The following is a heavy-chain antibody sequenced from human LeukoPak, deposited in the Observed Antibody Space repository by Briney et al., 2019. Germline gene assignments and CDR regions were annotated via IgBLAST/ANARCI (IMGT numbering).Heavy chain of an antibody. CDR3: ARAIVVPAAIPGKHYYYYYMDV. D-gene: IGHD2-2*02. J-gene: IGHJ6*03. Sequence: SETLSLTCTVSGGSISSYYWNWIRQPAGKGLEWIGSIYHSGSTYYNPSLKSRVTISVDTSKNQFSLKLSSVTAADTAVYYCARAIVVPAAIPGKHYYYYYMDVWGKGTTVTVSS. CDR2: IYHSGST. CDR1: GGSISSYY. V-gene: IGHV4-4*07.